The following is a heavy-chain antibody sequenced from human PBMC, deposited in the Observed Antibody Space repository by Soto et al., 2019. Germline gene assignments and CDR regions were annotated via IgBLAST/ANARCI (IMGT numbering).Heavy chain of an antibody. V-gene: IGHV1-2*04. CDR2: INPNSGST. CDR1: GYTFTGYY. CDR3: ARVSVAGHYYGMDV. Sequence: GASVKVSCKASGYTFTGYYMHWVRQAPGQGLEWMGWINPNSGSTNYAQKFQGWVTMTRDTSISTAYMELSRLRSDDTAVYYCARVSVAGHYYGMDVWGQGTTVTVSS. J-gene: IGHJ6*02. D-gene: IGHD6-19*01.